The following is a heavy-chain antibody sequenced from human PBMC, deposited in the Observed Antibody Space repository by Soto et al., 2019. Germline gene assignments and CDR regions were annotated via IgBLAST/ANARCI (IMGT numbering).Heavy chain of an antibody. Sequence: QITLNESGPTVVRPTETLTLTCRFSGFSLTTSGVGVGWIRQSPGKAPEWLALIYWDVDKRYSASLKSRLTIPKATSKKQVVLTVADLDPTDTATYYCAHRVLRTVFGFVTTTAIYFDFWGQGTPVAVSS. CDR1: GFSLTTSGVG. CDR3: AHRVLRTVFGFVTTTAIYFDF. V-gene: IGHV2-5*02. D-gene: IGHD3-3*01. J-gene: IGHJ4*02. CDR2: IYWDVDK.